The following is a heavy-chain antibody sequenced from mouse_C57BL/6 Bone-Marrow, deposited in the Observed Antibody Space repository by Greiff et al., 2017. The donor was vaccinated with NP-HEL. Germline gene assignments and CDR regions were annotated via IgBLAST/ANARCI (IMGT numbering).Heavy chain of an antibody. J-gene: IGHJ4*01. V-gene: IGHV5-12*01. CDR3: ARQDYYGSNAMDY. D-gene: IGHD1-1*01. CDR2: ISNGGGST. CDR1: GFTSSDYY. Sequence: EVKLMESGGGLVQPGGSLKLSCAASGFTSSDYYMYWVRQTPEKRLEWVAYISNGGGSTYYPDTVKGRFTISRDNAKNTLYLQMSRLKSEDTAMYYCARQDYYGSNAMDYWGQGTSVTVSS.